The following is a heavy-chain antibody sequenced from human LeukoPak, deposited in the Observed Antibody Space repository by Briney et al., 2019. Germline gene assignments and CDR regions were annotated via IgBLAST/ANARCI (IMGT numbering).Heavy chain of an antibody. J-gene: IGHJ4*02. D-gene: IGHD3/OR15-3a*01. CDR3: VKDRTASYPYCFDN. CDR1: GFTFGSYA. V-gene: IGHV3-23*01. Sequence: PGGSLRLSCAASGFTFGSYAMSWVRQAPGKGLEWVSTFVGSGGGTSYADSVKGRFTISRDNSKNTLYLQMSSLRAEDTAAYYCVKDRTASYPYCFDNWGQGTLVTVSS. CDR2: FVGSGGGT.